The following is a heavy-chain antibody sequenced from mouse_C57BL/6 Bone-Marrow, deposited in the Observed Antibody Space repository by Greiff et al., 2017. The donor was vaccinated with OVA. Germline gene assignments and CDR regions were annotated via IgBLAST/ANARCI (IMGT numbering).Heavy chain of an antibody. Sequence: EVMLVESGGGLVKPGGSLKLSCAASGFTFSSYAMSWVRQTPEKRLEWVATISDGGSYTYYPDNVKGRFTISRDNAKNNLYLQMSHLKSEDTAMYYCARAASPCYSNGPFAYWGQGTLVTVSA. D-gene: IGHD2-5*01. CDR2: ISDGGSYT. J-gene: IGHJ3*01. V-gene: IGHV5-4*03. CDR3: ARAASPCYSNGPFAY. CDR1: GFTFSSYA.